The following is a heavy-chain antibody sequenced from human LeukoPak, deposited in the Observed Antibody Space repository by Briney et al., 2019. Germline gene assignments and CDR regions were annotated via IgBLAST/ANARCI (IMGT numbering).Heavy chain of an antibody. D-gene: IGHD3-16*01. CDR2: LSGGGEYT. J-gene: IGHJ4*02. Sequence: GGFLRLSCAASGFTLSSYAMSWVRQAPGKGLEWVSALSGGGEYTYSADSVKGRFTISRDNSKIMLYLQMNSLRVEDTAVYYCVTITYFDYIWGIFVSWGQGTLVTVSS. CDR1: GFTLSSYA. V-gene: IGHV3-23*01. CDR3: VTITYFDYIWGIFVS.